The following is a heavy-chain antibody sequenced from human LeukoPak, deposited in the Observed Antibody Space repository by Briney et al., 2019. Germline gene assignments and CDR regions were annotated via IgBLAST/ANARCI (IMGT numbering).Heavy chain of an antibody. J-gene: IGHJ4*02. CDR3: ARGRWGGRYFDY. D-gene: IGHD3-16*01. CDR1: GYTFTSYD. V-gene: IGHV1-8*01. Sequence: ASVKVSCKASGYTFTSYDINWVRQATGQGLEWMGWMSPNSGNTGYAQKFQGRVTMTRNTSISTAYMELSSLRSEDTAVYYCARGRWGGRYFDYWGQGTLVTVSS. CDR2: MSPNSGNT.